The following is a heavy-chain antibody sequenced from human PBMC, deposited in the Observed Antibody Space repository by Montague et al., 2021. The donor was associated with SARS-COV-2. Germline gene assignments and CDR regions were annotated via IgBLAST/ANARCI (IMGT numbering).Heavy chain of an antibody. CDR3: ARHGTTSIAMIVVVIGYFDY. CDR1: GGSISSSSYY. Sequence: SETLSLTCTVSGGSISSSSYYWGWIRQPPGKGLEWIGSIYYSGSTYYNPSLKSRVTISVDTSKNQFSLKLSSVTAADTAVYYCARHGTTSIAMIVVVIGYFDYWGQGTLVTVSS. J-gene: IGHJ4*02. D-gene: IGHD3-22*01. V-gene: IGHV4-39*01. CDR2: IYYSGST.